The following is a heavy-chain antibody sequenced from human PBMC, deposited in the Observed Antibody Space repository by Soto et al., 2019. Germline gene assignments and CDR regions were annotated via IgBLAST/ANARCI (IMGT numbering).Heavy chain of an antibody. J-gene: IGHJ6*02. Sequence: QVQLVESGGGVVQPGRSLRLSCAASGFTFSSYAMHWVRQAPGKGLEWVAVISYDGSNKYYADAVKGRFTISRDNSKNTLYLHMNSLRAEDTAVYYCARQYSSGYYYVCWGYYYYGMDVWGQGTTVTVAS. CDR3: ARQYSSGYYYVCWGYYYYGMDV. CDR2: ISYDGSNK. CDR1: GFTFSSYA. V-gene: IGHV3-30-3*01. D-gene: IGHD3-22*01.